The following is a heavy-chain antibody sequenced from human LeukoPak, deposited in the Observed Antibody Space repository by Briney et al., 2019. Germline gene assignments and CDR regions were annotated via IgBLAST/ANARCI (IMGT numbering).Heavy chain of an antibody. Sequence: GGSLTLFCAPSGFTFSSYGMSWVRQAPGKGLVWVSRINSDGSSTSYADSVKGRFTISRDNAKNTLYLQMNSLRAEDTAVYYCARGALDAATPFDSWGQGTLVTVSS. J-gene: IGHJ5*01. CDR2: INSDGSST. D-gene: IGHD2-15*01. CDR1: GFTFSSYG. V-gene: IGHV3-74*01. CDR3: ARGALDAATPFDS.